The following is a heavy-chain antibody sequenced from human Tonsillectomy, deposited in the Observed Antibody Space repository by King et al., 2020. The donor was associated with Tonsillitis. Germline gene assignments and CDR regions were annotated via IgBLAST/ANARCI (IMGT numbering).Heavy chain of an antibody. CDR3: SRRSSL. D-gene: IGHD2-2*01. Sequence: VQLVESGGGLVRPGESLTLSCAASGFTVSDVWMSWLRQAPGKGLEWVGRIKARVHGGTIDYGAPVKGRFPISRDDSKNILYLQMNSLQPEDTAVYYCSRRSSLGGQGTLVTVSS. J-gene: IGHJ4*02. CDR2: IKARVHGGTI. V-gene: IGHV3-15*01. CDR1: GFTVSDVW.